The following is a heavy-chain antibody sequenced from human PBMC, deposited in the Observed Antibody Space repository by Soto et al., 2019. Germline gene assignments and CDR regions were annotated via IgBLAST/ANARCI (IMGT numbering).Heavy chain of an antibody. J-gene: IGHJ4*02. Sequence: ASVKVSCKASRYTFTGYYMHWARQAPGQGLEWMGWIDPNSGGTDYAQKFQGRVTMTRDTFISTAYMELSRLRVDDTAVYYCARVMSGSYLGHGYYFDYWGQGTLVTVPQ. CDR3: ARVMSGSYLGHGYYFDY. CDR1: RYTFTGYY. V-gene: IGHV1-2*02. D-gene: IGHD1-26*01. CDR2: IDPNSGGT.